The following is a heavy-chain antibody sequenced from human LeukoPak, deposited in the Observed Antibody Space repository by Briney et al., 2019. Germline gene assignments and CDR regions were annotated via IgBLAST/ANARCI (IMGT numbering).Heavy chain of an antibody. D-gene: IGHD2-2*01. CDR3: AGIVVVPASANWFDP. CDR1: GGSISSYY. Sequence: SETLSLTCTVSGGSISSYYWSWSRQPPGTGLEWIGYIYYSGSTNYNPSLKSRVTISVDTSKNQFSLKLSSVTAADTAVYYCAGIVVVPASANWFDPWGQGTLVTVSS. V-gene: IGHV4-59*01. CDR2: IYYSGST. J-gene: IGHJ5*02.